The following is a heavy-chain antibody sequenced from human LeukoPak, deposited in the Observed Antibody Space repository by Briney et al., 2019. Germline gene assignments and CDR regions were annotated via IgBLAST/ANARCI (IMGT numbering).Heavy chain of an antibody. D-gene: IGHD3-10*01. Sequence: ASVKVSCKASGGTFSSYAISWVRQAPGQGLEWMGRIIPILGIANYAQKFQGRVTITADKSTSTAYMELSSLRSEDTAVYYCASMAKGYYGSGSPIWGQGTLVTVSS. V-gene: IGHV1-69*04. J-gene: IGHJ4*02. CDR1: GGTFSSYA. CDR2: IIPILGIA. CDR3: ASMAKGYYGSGSPI.